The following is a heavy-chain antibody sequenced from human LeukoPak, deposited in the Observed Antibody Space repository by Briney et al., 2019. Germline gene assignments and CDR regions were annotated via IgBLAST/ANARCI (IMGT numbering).Heavy chain of an antibody. CDR2: ITGTTATGDPP. V-gene: IGHV3-23*01. D-gene: IGHD3-22*01. CDR1: GFTFSNNA. Sequence: GGSLRLSCAASGFTFSNNAMTWVRQAPGKGLECVSAITGTTATGDPPYYADSVKGWFTISRDNSRNTLYLQMNSLRAEDTAVYYCARAGVVVVIFDYWGQGTLVTVSS. CDR3: ARAGVVVVIFDY. J-gene: IGHJ4*02.